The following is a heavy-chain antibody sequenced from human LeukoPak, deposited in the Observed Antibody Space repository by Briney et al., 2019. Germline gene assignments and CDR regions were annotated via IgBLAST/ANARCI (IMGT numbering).Heavy chain of an antibody. V-gene: IGHV4-34*01. CDR2: INHSGST. CDR3: ARHTKLGIAAAGTGSRNRYYYYYMNV. CDR1: GGSFSGYY. Sequence: SETLSLTCAVYGGSFSGYYWSWIRQPPGKGLEWIGEINHSGSTNYNPSLKSRVTISVDTSKNQFSLKLSSVTAADTAVYYCARHTKLGIAAAGTGSRNRYYYYYMNVWGKGTTVTISS. J-gene: IGHJ6*03. D-gene: IGHD6-13*01.